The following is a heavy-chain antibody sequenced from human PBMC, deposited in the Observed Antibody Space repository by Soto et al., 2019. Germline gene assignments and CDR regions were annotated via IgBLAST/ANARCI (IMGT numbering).Heavy chain of an antibody. CDR1: GGSVSSGSYT. CDR3: ARLHGYCISSSCHGHYAMDV. CDR2: IYYSGTT. J-gene: IGHJ6*02. D-gene: IGHD2-2*01. Sequence: PSETLSLTCTVSGGSVSSGSYTWGWIRQPPGKGLEWIGSIYYSGTTYYNPSLNSRVTVSVDTSKNQFSLKVTSVTAADTAVYYCARLHGYCISSSCHGHYAMDVWGQGTTVTVSS. V-gene: IGHV4-39*01.